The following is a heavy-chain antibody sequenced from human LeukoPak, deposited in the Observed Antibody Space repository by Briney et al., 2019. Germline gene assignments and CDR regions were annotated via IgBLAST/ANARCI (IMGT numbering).Heavy chain of an antibody. CDR3: ARDSNCGGDCYIDY. V-gene: IGHV3-21*01. CDR2: ISSSSYI. Sequence: GGSLRLSCAASGFTFSSYSMNWVRQAPGKGLEWVSSISSSSYIYYADSVKGRFTISRGNAKNSLYLQMNSLRAEDTAVYYCARDSNCGGDCYIDYWGQGTLVTVSS. J-gene: IGHJ4*02. D-gene: IGHD2-21*02. CDR1: GFTFSSYS.